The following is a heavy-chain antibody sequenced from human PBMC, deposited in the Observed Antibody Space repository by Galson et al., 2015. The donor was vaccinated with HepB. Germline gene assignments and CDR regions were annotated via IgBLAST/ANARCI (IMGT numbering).Heavy chain of an antibody. V-gene: IGHV3-23*01. Sequence: SLRLSCAASGFTFSSYAMSWVRQAPGKGLEWVSAISGSGGSTYYADSVKGRLTISRDNSKNTLYLQLNSLRAEDTALYYCARDDMYYYDSGSSQDYGMDVWGQGTTVTVSS. CDR3: ARDDMYYYDSGSSQDYGMDV. D-gene: IGHD3-10*01. CDR1: GFTFSSYA. J-gene: IGHJ6*02. CDR2: ISGSGGST.